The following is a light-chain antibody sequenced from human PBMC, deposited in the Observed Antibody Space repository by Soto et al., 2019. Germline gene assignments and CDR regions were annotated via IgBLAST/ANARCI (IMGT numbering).Light chain of an antibody. Sequence: DIQMTQSPSTVSAYVGDSVTITCRASQSITTWLAWYQQRPGKAPKLLIYAASSLQSGVPSRFSGSGSGTDFTFTISSLQPEDFATYYCQQNYRTPITFGQGTRLEIK. CDR2: AAS. J-gene: IGKJ5*01. CDR1: QSITTW. CDR3: QQNYRTPIT. V-gene: IGKV1-39*01.